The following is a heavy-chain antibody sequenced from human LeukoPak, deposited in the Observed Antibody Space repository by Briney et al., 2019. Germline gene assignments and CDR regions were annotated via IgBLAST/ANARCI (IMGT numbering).Heavy chain of an antibody. CDR3: ARDSGDSSGYYFDAFDI. Sequence: PGGSLRLSCSASGFTFSNYWMSWVRQAPGKGLEWVANIKQDESEKYYADSVKGRFTISRDNAKNSLYLQMNSLRAEDTAVYYCARDSGDSSGYYFDAFDIWGQGTMVAVSS. J-gene: IGHJ3*02. D-gene: IGHD3-22*01. CDR2: IKQDESEK. CDR1: GFTFSNYW. V-gene: IGHV3-7*01.